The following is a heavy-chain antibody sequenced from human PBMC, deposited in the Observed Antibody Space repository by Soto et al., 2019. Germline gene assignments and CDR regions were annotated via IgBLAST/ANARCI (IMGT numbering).Heavy chain of an antibody. J-gene: IGHJ6*02. CDR3: AREAAVEGMDV. Sequence: QVQLQESGPGLVKPSQTLSLTCTVSGDSISSDGYYWSWIRQHPGKGLEWIGYISHSGNTYYNPSLKSRVTISADTSKNQVSLKVSSVTAADTAVYYCAREAAVEGMDVWGQGTTVTVS. V-gene: IGHV4-31*03. CDR1: GDSISSDGYY. CDR2: ISHSGNT. D-gene: IGHD2-15*01.